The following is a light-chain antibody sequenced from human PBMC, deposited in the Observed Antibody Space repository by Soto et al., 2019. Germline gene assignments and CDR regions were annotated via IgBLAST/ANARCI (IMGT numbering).Light chain of an antibody. V-gene: IGKV1-6*01. Sequence: AIQMTQAPSSRSASVGDRVTITCRASQGIRNDLGWYQQKPGKAPKLLIYAASSLQSGVPSRFSGSGSGTDFTLTISSLQPEDFATYYCLQDYNYPRTFGQGAKVAIK. CDR1: QGIRND. CDR2: AAS. J-gene: IGKJ1*01. CDR3: LQDYNYPRT.